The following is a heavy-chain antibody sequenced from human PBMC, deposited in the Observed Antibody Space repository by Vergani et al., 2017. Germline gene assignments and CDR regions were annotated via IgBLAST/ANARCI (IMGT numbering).Heavy chain of an antibody. CDR1: GFSFSSFG. Sequence: VQLVESGGGVVQPGRSLRLSCAASGFSFSSFGFHWVRQAPGKGLEWVSGISGSGGFTYYADSVKGRFTISRDNSKNTMFLQMNNLRAEDTAVYYCAKDNVPGYYDSSGYCDYWGQGTLVTVSS. J-gene: IGHJ4*02. CDR3: AKDNVPGYYDSSGYCDY. CDR2: ISGSGGFT. D-gene: IGHD3-22*01. V-gene: IGHV3-23*04.